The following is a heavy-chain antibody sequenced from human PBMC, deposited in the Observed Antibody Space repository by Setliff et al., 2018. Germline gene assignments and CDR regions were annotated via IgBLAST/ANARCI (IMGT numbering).Heavy chain of an antibody. D-gene: IGHD4-4*01. V-gene: IGHV1-2*02. CDR2: INPNSGGT. CDR1: GYTFTGYY. Sequence: WASVKVSCKASGYTFTGYYMHWVRQAPGQGLEWMGWINPNSGGTNYAQKFQGRVTMTRDTSISTAYMELSRLRSDDTAVYYCARVPLRFVTTPKYFDYWGQGTLVTVSS. J-gene: IGHJ4*02. CDR3: ARVPLRFVTTPKYFDY.